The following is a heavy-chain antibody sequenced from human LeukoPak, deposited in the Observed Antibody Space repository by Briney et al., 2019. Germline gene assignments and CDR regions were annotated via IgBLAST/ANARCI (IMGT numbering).Heavy chain of an antibody. Sequence: PGRSLRLSCTASGSTFSSFGIHWVRQAPGEGLEWVALISYDGSDKRYAESVKGRFTISRDNPKNTVYLQINSLRPDDTAVYYRAKDNYYGPVSSYYYYYGMDVWGKGTTVTVSS. V-gene: IGHV3-30*18. J-gene: IGHJ6*04. CDR3: AKDNYYGPVSSYYYYYGMDV. CDR2: ISYDGSDK. CDR1: GSTFSSFG. D-gene: IGHD3-10*01.